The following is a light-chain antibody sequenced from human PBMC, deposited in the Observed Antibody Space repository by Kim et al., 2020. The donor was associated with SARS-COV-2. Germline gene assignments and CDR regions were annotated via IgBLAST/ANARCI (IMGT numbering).Light chain of an antibody. CDR3: QQYCDSSTT. Sequence: SPGEGAPLSCRASQRVTGTYLSWHQQTPGPARSLLISAAASRAAGIPEWFSGDGSATDFTTTINTLAPDDSAVYHSQQYCDSSTTFGEGTKVDIK. CDR1: QRVTGTY. J-gene: IGKJ1*01. CDR2: AAA. V-gene: IGKV3-20*01.